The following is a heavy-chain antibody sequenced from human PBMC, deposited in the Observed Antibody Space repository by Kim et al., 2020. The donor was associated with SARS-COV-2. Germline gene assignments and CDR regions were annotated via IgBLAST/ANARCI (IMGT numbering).Heavy chain of an antibody. D-gene: IGHD1-26*01. V-gene: IGHV4-4*07. CDR1: GGSISSNY. J-gene: IGHJ4*02. Sequence: SETLSLTCTVSGGSISSNYWSWIRQPAGKGLEYIGRIYTSGSTNYNPSLKSRVTMSVDTSKNQFSLNLSSVTAADTAMYYCARGSSQHGGIFDYWGQGTLLTVSS. CDR2: IYTSGST. CDR3: ARGSSQHGGIFDY.